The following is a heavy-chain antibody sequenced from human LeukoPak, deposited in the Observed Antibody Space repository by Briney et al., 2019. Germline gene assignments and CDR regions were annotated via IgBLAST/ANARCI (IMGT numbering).Heavy chain of an antibody. CDR1: GFNVSRHY. CDR3: ARDGRFGELTH. J-gene: IGHJ4*02. CDR2: LYDGGPT. V-gene: IGHV3-53*01. D-gene: IGHD3-10*01. Sequence: QPGGSLRLSCAASGFNVSRHYMTWVRQAPGKGLEWVSVLYDGGPTYYADSVKGRFTISRDNSRNMVYLQMKSLRAEDTAVYYCARDGRFGELTHWGQGTLVTVSS.